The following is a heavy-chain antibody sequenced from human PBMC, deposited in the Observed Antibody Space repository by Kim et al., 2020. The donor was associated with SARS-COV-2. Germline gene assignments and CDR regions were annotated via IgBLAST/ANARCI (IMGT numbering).Heavy chain of an antibody. CDR2: IYPGDSDT. Sequence: GESLKISCKGSGYSFTSYWIGWVRQMPGKGLEWMGIIYPGDSDTRYSPSFQGQVTISADKSISTAYLQWSSLKASDTAMYYCARLGDSYCSGGSCTRGPLWFDPWGQGTLVTVSS. V-gene: IGHV5-51*01. CDR3: ARLGDSYCSGGSCTRGPLWFDP. J-gene: IGHJ5*02. CDR1: GYSFTSYW. D-gene: IGHD2-15*01.